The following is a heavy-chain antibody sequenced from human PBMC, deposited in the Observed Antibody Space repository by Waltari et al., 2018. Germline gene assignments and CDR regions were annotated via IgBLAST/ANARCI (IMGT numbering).Heavy chain of an antibody. CDR1: GGTFSSYA. CDR2: IIPIFGTA. D-gene: IGHD2-2*01. V-gene: IGHV1-69*08. CDR3: ASLVCSSTSCYQHYYYGMDV. J-gene: IGHJ6*02. Sequence: QVQLVQSGAEVKKPGSSVKVSCKASGGTFSSYAISWVRQAPGPGLEWMGSIIPIFGTANYAQKFQGRVTITADKSTSTAYMELSSLRSEDTAVYYCASLVCSSTSCYQHYYYGMDVWGQGTTVTVSS.